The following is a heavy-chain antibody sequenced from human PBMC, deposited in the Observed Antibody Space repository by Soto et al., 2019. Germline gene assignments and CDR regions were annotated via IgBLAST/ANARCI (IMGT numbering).Heavy chain of an antibody. CDR1: GFTFSRHA. CDR3: ARTRNGGVADSFDS. J-gene: IGHJ5*01. Sequence: GGSLRLSCAASGFTFSRHAIHWVRLTPGRGLEWVLAISRDGSYIYYTDSVKGRFTVSRDNSKNTVFVQMNRLIPDDTALYFCARTRNGGVADSFDSWGQGTRVTVSS. V-gene: IGHV3-30*04. CDR2: ISRDGSYI. D-gene: IGHD3-3*01.